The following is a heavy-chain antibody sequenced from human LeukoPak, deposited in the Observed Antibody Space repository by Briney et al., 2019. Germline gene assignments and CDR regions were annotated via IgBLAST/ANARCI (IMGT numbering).Heavy chain of an antibody. CDR1: GFTFSSYS. CDR2: ISSSSSYI. V-gene: IGHV3-21*01. CDR3: AREMGFNTVSYYFDY. J-gene: IGHJ4*02. Sequence: PGGSLRLSCAAPGFTFSSYSMNWVRQAPGKGLEWVSSISSSSSYIYYADSVKGRFTISRDNAKNSPYLQMNSLRAEDTAVYYCAREMGFNTVSYYFDYWGQGTLVTVSS. D-gene: IGHD4-17*01.